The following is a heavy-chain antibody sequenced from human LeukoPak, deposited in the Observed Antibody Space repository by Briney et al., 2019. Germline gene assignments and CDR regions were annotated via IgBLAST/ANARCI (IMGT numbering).Heavy chain of an antibody. J-gene: IGHJ4*02. V-gene: IGHV3-21*01. CDR1: GFTFSSYS. CDR3: ARSYVSGSYYNGY. Sequence: GGSLRLSCAASGFTFSSYSMNWVRQAPGKGLEWVSFISSSSSYIYYADSVKGRFTISGDNAKNSLYLQMNSLRAEDTAVYYCARSYVSGSYYNGYWGQGTLVTVSS. D-gene: IGHD3-10*01. CDR2: ISSSSSYI.